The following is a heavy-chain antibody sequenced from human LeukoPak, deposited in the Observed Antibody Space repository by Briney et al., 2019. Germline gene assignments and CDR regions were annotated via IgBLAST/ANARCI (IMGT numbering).Heavy chain of an antibody. CDR3: ARRGELGTLFDY. V-gene: IGHV3-74*01. D-gene: IGHD7-27*01. CDR1: GFTFSTYW. Sequence: PGGSLRLSCAASGFTFSTYWMHWVRQAPGKGLVCVSRINSDGSGTTYADSVKGRFTISRDNAKNTLYLQMNSLRAEDTAVYYCARRGELGTLFDYWGQGTLVTVSS. J-gene: IGHJ4*02. CDR2: INSDGSGT.